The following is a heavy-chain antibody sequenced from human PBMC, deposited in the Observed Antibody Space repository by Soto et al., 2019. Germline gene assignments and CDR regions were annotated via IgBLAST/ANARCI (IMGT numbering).Heavy chain of an antibody. Sequence: GESLKISCKGSGYSFTSYWIGWVRQMPGKGLKWMGIIYPGYSDTRYSPSFQGQVTISADKSICTAYLQWSSLKASVTAMYYCARLQYDSSFFDPWGQGTLVTVSS. CDR2: IYPGYSDT. CDR3: ARLQYDSSFFDP. D-gene: IGHD3-3*01. CDR1: GYSFTSYW. V-gene: IGHV5-51*01. J-gene: IGHJ5*02.